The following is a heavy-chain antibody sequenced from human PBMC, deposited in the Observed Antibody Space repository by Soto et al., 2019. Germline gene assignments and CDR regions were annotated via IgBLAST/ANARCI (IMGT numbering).Heavy chain of an antibody. CDR1: GFTFSSYA. J-gene: IGHJ6*02. Sequence: PGGSLRLSCAASGFTFSSYAMHWVRQAPGKGLEWVAVISYDGSNKYYADSVKGRFTISRENAKNSLYLQMNSLRAGDTAVYYCARGRHHQGMDVWGQGTTVTVSS. V-gene: IGHV3-30*14. D-gene: IGHD2-2*01. CDR3: ARGRHHQGMDV. CDR2: ISYDGSNK.